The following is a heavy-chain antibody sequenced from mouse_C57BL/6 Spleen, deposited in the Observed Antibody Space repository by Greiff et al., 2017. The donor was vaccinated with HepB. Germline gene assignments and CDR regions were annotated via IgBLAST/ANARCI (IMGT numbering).Heavy chain of an antibody. Sequence: VQLQQSGPELVKPGASVKISCKASGYTFTDYYMNWVKQSHGKSLEWIGDINPNNGGTSYNQKFKGKATLTVDKSSSTAYMELRSLTSEDSAVYYCARAFITTVVPHWYFDVWGTGTTVTVSS. V-gene: IGHV1-26*01. D-gene: IGHD1-1*01. J-gene: IGHJ1*03. CDR3: ARAFITTVVPHWYFDV. CDR1: GYTFTDYY. CDR2: INPNNGGT.